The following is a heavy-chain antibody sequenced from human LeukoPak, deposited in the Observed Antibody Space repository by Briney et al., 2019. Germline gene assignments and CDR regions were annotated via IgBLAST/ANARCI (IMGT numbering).Heavy chain of an antibody. J-gene: IGHJ4*02. D-gene: IGHD7-27*01. CDR2: ISGSSDNT. V-gene: IGHV3-23*01. CDR1: GFTFSNYA. CDR3: AKDPINWGSIYFDC. Sequence: GSLRLSCVASGFTFSNYAMSWVRQAPGKGLEWVSSISGSSDNTNYADSVKGRFTISRDNSKDILYLQMNSLTAEDTAVYWCAKDPINWGSIYFDCWGQGTLVTASS.